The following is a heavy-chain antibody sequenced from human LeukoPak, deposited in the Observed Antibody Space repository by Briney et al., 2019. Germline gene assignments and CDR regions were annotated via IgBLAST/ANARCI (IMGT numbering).Heavy chain of an antibody. CDR3: AKAGGYGSGSYYYYYMDV. Sequence: GGSLRLSCAASGFTFSSYAMSWVRQAPGKGLEWVSAISGSGGSTYYADSVKGRFTISRDNSKNTLYLQMNSLRAEDTAVYYCAKAGGYGSGSYYYYYMDVWGKGTTVTVSS. CDR1: GFTFSSYA. CDR2: ISGSGGST. D-gene: IGHD3-10*01. V-gene: IGHV3-23*01. J-gene: IGHJ6*03.